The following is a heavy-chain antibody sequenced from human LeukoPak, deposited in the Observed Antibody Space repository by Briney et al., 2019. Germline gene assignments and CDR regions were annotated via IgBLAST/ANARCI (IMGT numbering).Heavy chain of an antibody. V-gene: IGHV1-8*01. Sequence: ASVKVSCKASVYNFTSYDIIWVRQATGQRLEWMGWMNPNSGTTGYAQKFQGRVTMTRNTSISTAYMELSSLRSEDTAVYYCARAHRYSSSWYLAGIYYFDYWGQGTLVTVSS. CDR3: ARAHRYSSSWYLAGIYYFDY. D-gene: IGHD6-13*01. CDR1: VYNFTSYD. CDR2: MNPNSGTT. J-gene: IGHJ4*02.